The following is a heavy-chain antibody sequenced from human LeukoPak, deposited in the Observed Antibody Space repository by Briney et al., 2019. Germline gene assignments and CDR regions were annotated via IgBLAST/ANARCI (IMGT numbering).Heavy chain of an antibody. CDR2: IYHSGST. CDR1: GGSISSGGYY. Sequence: PSQTLSLTCTVSGGSISSGGYYWSWIRQPPGKGLEWIGYIYHSGSTYYNPSLKSRVTISVDRSKNQFSLKLSSVTAADTAVYYCARDTGGSSFGYWGQGTLVTVSS. CDR3: ARDTGGSSFGY. J-gene: IGHJ4*02. D-gene: IGHD6-13*01. V-gene: IGHV4-30-2*01.